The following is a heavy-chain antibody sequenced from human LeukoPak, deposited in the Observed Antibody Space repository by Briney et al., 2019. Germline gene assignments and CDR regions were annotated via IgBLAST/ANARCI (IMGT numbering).Heavy chain of an antibody. CDR1: GFTFSDYY. CDR3: ARGDVAVAGTIDAFDI. V-gene: IGHV4-34*01. Sequence: GSLRLSCAASGFTFSDYYMSWIRQPPGKGLEWIGEINHSGSTNYNPSLKSRVTISVDTSKNQFSLKLSSVTAADTAVYYCARGDVAVAGTIDAFDIWGQGTMVTVSS. D-gene: IGHD6-19*01. CDR2: INHSGST. J-gene: IGHJ3*02.